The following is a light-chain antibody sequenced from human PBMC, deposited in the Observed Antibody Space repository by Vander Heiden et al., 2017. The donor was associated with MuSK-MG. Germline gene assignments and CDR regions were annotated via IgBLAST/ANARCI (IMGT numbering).Light chain of an antibody. CDR2: AAS. V-gene: IGKV1-39*01. CDR1: QSISSY. J-gene: IGKJ1*01. CDR3: LQSDSTPLT. Sequence: DIHMTQSPSSLSASVGDRVTITCRASQSISSYLDWYQQKPGKAPKLLIYAASSLQSGVPSRFSGSGSGTDFTLTISRLQPEDFATYYCLQSDSTPLTFGQGTKLEIK.